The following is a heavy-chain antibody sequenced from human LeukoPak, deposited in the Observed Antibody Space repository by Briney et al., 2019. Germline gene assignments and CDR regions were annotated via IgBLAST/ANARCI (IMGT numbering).Heavy chain of an antibody. Sequence: PGGSLRLSCAASGFTFDDYGMTWVRQAPGKGPEWVSNINWNGGSTLYADSVKGRFTISRDNAKNSVYLEMNSLRAEDTALYYCARRITMIRGTNFDYWGQGTLVTVSS. CDR1: GFTFDDYG. CDR2: INWNGGST. CDR3: ARRITMIRGTNFDY. J-gene: IGHJ4*02. D-gene: IGHD3-10*01. V-gene: IGHV3-20*04.